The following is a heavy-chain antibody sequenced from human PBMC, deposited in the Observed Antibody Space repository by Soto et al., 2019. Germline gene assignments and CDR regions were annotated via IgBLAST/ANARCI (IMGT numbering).Heavy chain of an antibody. CDR2: IWFDGSKE. V-gene: IGHV3-33*01. CDR3: ARADSMMRLDRFDP. Sequence: ESGGGVVQPGKSLRLSCAASGFKFRNYAIHWVRQAPGKGLEWLAVIWFDGSKEYYADSVKGRFTISRDNSKNTVFLHMTSLTAGGSAVFCCARADSMMRLDRFDPWGPGTLVTVSS. J-gene: IGHJ5*02. D-gene: IGHD3-16*01. CDR1: GFKFRNYA.